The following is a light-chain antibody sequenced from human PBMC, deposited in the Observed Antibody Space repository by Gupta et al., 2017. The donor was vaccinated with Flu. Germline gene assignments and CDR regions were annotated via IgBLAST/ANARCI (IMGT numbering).Light chain of an antibody. V-gene: IGLV4-60*03. J-gene: IGLJ3*02. Sequence: PVLTPSSSASASLASSVRLTCTLSSGHRGNAIAWHQQQPGKAPRFLMTLDGSGSYNRGSGVPDRFSGSGSGADRYLTISNLQADDEAGYYGETGDSNTPRVFGGGAKLTVL. CDR3: ETGDSNTPRV. CDR1: SGHRGNA. CDR2: LDGSGSY.